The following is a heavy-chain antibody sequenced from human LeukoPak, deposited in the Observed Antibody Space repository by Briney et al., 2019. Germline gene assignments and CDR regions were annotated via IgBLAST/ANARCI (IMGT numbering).Heavy chain of an antibody. Sequence: GGSLRLSCAASGFTFSSYAMSWVRQAPGKGLEWVSAISGSGGSTYYADSVKGRFTISRDNSKNTLYLQMNSLRAEDTAVYYCAKSYWHSSGYLNDYWGQGTLVTVSS. CDR1: GFTFSSYA. CDR2: ISGSGGST. CDR3: AKSYWHSSGYLNDY. J-gene: IGHJ4*02. D-gene: IGHD3-22*01. V-gene: IGHV3-23*01.